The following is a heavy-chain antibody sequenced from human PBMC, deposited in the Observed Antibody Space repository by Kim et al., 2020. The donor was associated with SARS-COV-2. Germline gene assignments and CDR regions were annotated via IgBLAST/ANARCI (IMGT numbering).Heavy chain of an antibody. CDR3: ARVIWGSYRYTDY. D-gene: IGHD3-16*02. V-gene: IGHV7-4-1*02. Sequence: ASVKVSCKASGYTFTNYAISWVRHAPGQGLEWMGWINTDTGNPTYAQAFTGRFVFSLDTSVSTAYLQISSLKAEDTALYYCARVIWGSYRYTDYWGQGTLVTVSS. CDR1: GYTFTNYA. CDR2: INTDTGNP. J-gene: IGHJ4*02.